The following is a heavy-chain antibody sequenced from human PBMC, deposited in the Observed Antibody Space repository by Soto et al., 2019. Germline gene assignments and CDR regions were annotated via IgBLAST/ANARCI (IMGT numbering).Heavy chain of an antibody. J-gene: IGHJ4*02. CDR2: ISSSSSYI. CDR3: ARYKAYCGGDCYSNSHFFDY. Sequence: GGSLRLSCAASGFTFSSYSMNWVSQAPGKGLEGVSSISSSSSYIYYADSVKGRFTISRDNAKNSLYLQMNSLRAEDTAVYYCARYKAYCGGDCYSNSHFFDYWGQGTLVTVSS. CDR1: GFTFSSYS. V-gene: IGHV3-21*01. D-gene: IGHD2-21*01.